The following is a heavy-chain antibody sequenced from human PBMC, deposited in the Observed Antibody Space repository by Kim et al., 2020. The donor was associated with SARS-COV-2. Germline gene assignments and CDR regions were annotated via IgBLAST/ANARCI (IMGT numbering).Heavy chain of an antibody. Sequence: ASVKVSCKASGYTFTSYGIRWVRQAPGQGLEWMGWISAYNGNTNYAQKLQGRVTMTTDTSTSTAYMELRSLRSDDTAVYYCARDTDIVVVVAATRGAFDIWGQRTMVTVSS. CDR1: GYTFTSYG. CDR3: ARDTDIVVVVAATRGAFDI. V-gene: IGHV1-18*01. J-gene: IGHJ3*02. CDR2: ISAYNGNT. D-gene: IGHD2-15*01.